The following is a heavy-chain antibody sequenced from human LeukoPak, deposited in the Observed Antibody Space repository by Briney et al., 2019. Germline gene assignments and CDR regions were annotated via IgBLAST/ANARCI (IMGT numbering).Heavy chain of an antibody. CDR2: IYYSGST. J-gene: IGHJ4*02. D-gene: IGHD6-19*01. V-gene: IGHV4-59*12. CDR3: AGERGEEYSSGWYKRNYFDN. Sequence: PSETLSLTCTVSGGSISSYYWSWIRQPPGKGLEWIGYIYYSGSTNYNPSLKSRVTIPVDTSKNQFSLKLTSVTGADTPVYYCAGERGEEYSSGWYKRNYFDNWGQGIRVTVSS. CDR1: GGSISSYY.